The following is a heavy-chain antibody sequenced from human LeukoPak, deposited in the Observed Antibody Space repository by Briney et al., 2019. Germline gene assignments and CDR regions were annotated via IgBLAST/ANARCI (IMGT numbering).Heavy chain of an antibody. CDR1: GFTFSGYA. CDR2: IRYDGSNA. CDR3: AKGRTNDMATSF. D-gene: IGHD5-24*01. J-gene: IGHJ4*02. Sequence: GGSLRLSCAASGFTFSGYAMNWVRQAPGKGLEWVAFIRYDGSNAYYADSVKGRFTISRVNSKNTLYLQINSLRVEDTAVYYCAKGRTNDMATSFWGLGTLVTVSS. V-gene: IGHV3-30*02.